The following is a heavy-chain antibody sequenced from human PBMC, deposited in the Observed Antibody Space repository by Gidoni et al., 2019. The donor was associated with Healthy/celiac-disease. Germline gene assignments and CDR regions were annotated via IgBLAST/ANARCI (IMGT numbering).Heavy chain of an antibody. Sequence: QVQLQESGPGLVKPSETLSLTCTVSGGSISSYYWSWIRQPPGKGLEWIGYIYYSGSTNYNPSLKSRVTISVDTSKNQFSLKLSSVTAADTAVYYCAREITPEYSSGWYGFDYWGQGTLVTVSS. CDR2: IYYSGST. V-gene: IGHV4-59*01. J-gene: IGHJ4*02. D-gene: IGHD6-19*01. CDR3: AREITPEYSSGWYGFDY. CDR1: GGSISSYY.